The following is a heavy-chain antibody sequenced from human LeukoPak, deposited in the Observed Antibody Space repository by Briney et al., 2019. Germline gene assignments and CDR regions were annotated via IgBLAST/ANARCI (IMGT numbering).Heavy chain of an antibody. CDR1: GGSISSSSYY. D-gene: IGHD2-2*01. V-gene: IGHV4-39*01. Sequence: SETLSLTCTVSGGSISSSSYYWGWIRQPPGKGLEWIGSIYYSGNTYYNPSLRSRVTISVDTSKNQFSLKLSSVSAADTAVYYCARKGYCSSTSSYNFDYWGQGTLVTVSS. J-gene: IGHJ4*02. CDR2: IYYSGNT. CDR3: ARKGYCSSTSSYNFDY.